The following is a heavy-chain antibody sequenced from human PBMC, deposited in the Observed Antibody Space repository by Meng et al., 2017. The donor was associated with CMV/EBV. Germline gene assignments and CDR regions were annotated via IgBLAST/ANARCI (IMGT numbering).Heavy chain of an antibody. V-gene: IGHV3-30*02. J-gene: IGHJ4*02. Sequence: LVGSGGGLCQPGGSLRRACAASGFTFSSFGMHWVRQAPGKGLEWVAFIRYEGSNKYYADSVKSRFTISRDNSKNTLYLQMNSLRAEDTAVYYCAKDMPDITMVLDYWGQGTLVTVSS. CDR2: IRYEGSNK. CDR1: GFTFSSFG. D-gene: IGHD3-10*01. CDR3: AKDMPDITMVLDY.